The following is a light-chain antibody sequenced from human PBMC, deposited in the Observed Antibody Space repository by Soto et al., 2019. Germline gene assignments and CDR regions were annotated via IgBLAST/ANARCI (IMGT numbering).Light chain of an antibody. CDR2: DAS. J-gene: IGKJ1*01. CDR3: QQYGSSGT. V-gene: IGKV3-20*01. CDR1: QSVRSNF. Sequence: EIVLTHSPGTLSLSPWERATLSCRASQSVRSNFLAWYQQKPGQAPRRLIYDASSRATGIPDRFSGGGSGTDFTLTISRLEPEDFAVYYCQQYGSSGTFGQGTKVDIK.